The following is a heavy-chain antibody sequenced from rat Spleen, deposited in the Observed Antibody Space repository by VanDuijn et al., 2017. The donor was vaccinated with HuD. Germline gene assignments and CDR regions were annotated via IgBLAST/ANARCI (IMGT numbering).Heavy chain of an antibody. D-gene: IGHD1-12*02. J-gene: IGHJ2*01. CDR3: TTPYYYDGSYYYGYFDY. V-gene: IGHV5-27*01. CDR2: ISPVGGTT. Sequence: EVQLVESGGGLVQPGRSLKLSCAASGFTFSNYHMAWVRQAPTKGLEWVAYISPVGGTTYYRDSVRGRFTISRDNAKSTLYLQMDSLRSEDTATYYCTTPYYYDGSYYYGYFDYWGQGVMVTVSS. CDR1: GFTFSNYH.